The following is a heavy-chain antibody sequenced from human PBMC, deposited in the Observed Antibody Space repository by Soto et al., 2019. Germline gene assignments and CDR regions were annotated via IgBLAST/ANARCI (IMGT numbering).Heavy chain of an antibody. CDR1: GFTFSDYF. CDR3: ARDPRGYSGYDY. J-gene: IGHJ4*02. D-gene: IGHD5-12*01. Sequence: GGSLRLSCAASGFTFSDYFMTWIRQAPGKGLEWVSYISSSSTYTNYADSVKGRFTISRDNAKNSLYLQMNSLRADDTAVYYCARDPRGYSGYDYWGQGTLVTVSS. V-gene: IGHV3-11*06. CDR2: ISSSSTYT.